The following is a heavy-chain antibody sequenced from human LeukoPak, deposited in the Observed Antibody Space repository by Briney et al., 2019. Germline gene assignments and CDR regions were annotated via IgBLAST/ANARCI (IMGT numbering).Heavy chain of an antibody. CDR1: GYTFTNYD. Sequence: GASVKVSCKASGYTFTNYDINWVRQAAGQGLEWMGWMNPNSGDTGFVGKFQGRVTMTRDTSMNTAYMELSSLRSEDTAVYYCTISGFGGGVHFDYWGQGTPVTVSS. D-gene: IGHD3-16*01. V-gene: IGHV1-8*01. CDR3: TISGFGGGVHFDY. CDR2: MNPNSGDT. J-gene: IGHJ4*02.